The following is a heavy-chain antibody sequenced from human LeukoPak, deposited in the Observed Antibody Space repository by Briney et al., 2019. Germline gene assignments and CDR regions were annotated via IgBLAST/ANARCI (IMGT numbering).Heavy chain of an antibody. CDR3: ARDEDCSGGSCYYYYGMDV. J-gene: IGHJ6*02. D-gene: IGHD2-15*01. Sequence: ASVKVSCKASGYTFTSYAVHWVRQAPGQGLEWMGWISAYNGNTNYAQKLQGRVTTTTDTSTSTAYMELRSLRSDDTAVYYCARDEDCSGGSCYYYYGMDVWGQGTTVTVSS. V-gene: IGHV1-18*01. CDR1: GYTFTSYA. CDR2: ISAYNGNT.